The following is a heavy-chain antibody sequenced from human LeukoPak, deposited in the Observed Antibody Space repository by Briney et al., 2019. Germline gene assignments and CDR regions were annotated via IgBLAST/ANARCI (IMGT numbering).Heavy chain of an antibody. D-gene: IGHD1-14*01. Sequence: GGSLRLSCAASGFSFSTYYVNWVRKAPGKGLEWVSCISSSSTYIYYADSVRGRFAISRDNAKNSLYLQMNSLRAEDTAVYYCARENHGSFDYWGQGSLVTVSS. V-gene: IGHV3-21*01. CDR3: ARENHGSFDY. CDR2: ISSSSTYI. CDR1: GFSFSTYY. J-gene: IGHJ4*02.